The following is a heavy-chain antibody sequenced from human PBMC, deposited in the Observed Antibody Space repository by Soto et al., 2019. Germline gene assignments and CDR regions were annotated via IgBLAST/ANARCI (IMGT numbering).Heavy chain of an antibody. Sequence: GGSLRLSCAASGFTFSSYAMHWVRQAPGKGLEWVALISYDVSNKYYADSVKGRFTISRDNSKNTLYLQMNSLRAEDTAVYYCARALPQWRTYGCFDPWGQRTLVTVSS. V-gene: IGHV3-30-3*01. J-gene: IGHJ5*02. CDR1: GFTFSSYA. D-gene: IGHD3-16*01. CDR2: ISYDVSNK. CDR3: ARALPQWRTYGCFDP.